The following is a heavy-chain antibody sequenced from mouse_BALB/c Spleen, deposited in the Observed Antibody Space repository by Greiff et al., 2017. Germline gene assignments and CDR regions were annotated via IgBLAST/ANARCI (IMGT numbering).Heavy chain of an antibody. J-gene: IGHJ4*01. CDR2: ISYSGST. CDR1: GYSITSDYA. V-gene: IGHV3-2*02. D-gene: IGHD2-2*01. Sequence: EVKLQESGPGLVKPSQSLSLTCTVTGYSITSDYAWNWIRQFPGNKLEWMGYISYSGSTSYNPSLKSRISITRDTSKNQFFLQLNSVTTEDTATYYCAKGLPHYYAMDYWGQGTSVTVSS. CDR3: AKGLPHYYAMDY.